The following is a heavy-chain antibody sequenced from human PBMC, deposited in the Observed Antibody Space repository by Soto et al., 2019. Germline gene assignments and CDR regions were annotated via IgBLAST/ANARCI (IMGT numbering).Heavy chain of an antibody. V-gene: IGHV4-4*02. J-gene: IGHJ5*02. CDR3: VRDRRRSNSGIDP. Sequence: QVQLQESGPGLVRPSETLSLSCAVSGDSISSSNWWSWVRQPPGKGLQWIGDIYHSGITNYNPSLRGRVTISVQKSKNQFSLRLNSVTAADPAIYYCVRDRRRSNSGIDPWGQGTLVTVSS. D-gene: IGHD3-10*01. CDR2: IYHSGIT. CDR1: GDSISSSNW.